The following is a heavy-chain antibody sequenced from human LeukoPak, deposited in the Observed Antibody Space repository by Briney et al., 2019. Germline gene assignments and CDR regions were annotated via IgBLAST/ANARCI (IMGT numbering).Heavy chain of an antibody. CDR3: ARGDDFSGDY. CDR1: GFTFSNYW. J-gene: IGHJ4*02. Sequence: PGGSLRLSCAASGFTFSNYWMSWVRQAPGKGLEWVANIHPEGNEKYHVDSVKGRFTISRDNAKNFLHLQMDRLRVEDTAVYYCARGDDFSGDYWGQGTLVTVSS. CDR2: IHPEGNEK. D-gene: IGHD3/OR15-3a*01. V-gene: IGHV3-7*04.